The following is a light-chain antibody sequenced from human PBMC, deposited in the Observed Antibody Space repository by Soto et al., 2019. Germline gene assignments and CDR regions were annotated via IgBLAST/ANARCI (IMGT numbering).Light chain of an antibody. CDR3: QQYDSSLYT. J-gene: IGKJ2*01. CDR2: GTS. CDR1: QSLSSIY. Sequence: EIVLTQSPGTLSLSPGERATLSCRASQSLSSIYLAWYQQRPDQTPRLLIYGTSTRATGIPDRFSGSGSGTDFTLTISRLEPEDFAVYYCQQYDSSLYTFGQGTKLEIK. V-gene: IGKV3-20*01.